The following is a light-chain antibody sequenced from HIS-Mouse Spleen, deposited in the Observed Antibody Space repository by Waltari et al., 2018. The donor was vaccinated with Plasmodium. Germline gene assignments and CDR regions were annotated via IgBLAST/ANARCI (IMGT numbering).Light chain of an antibody. Sequence: DIQMTQSPSSLSASVGDRVTITCRASQSISNYLNWYQQKPGKAPKFLIYAASTLQSGVPSRLSGSGSGTDFTLTISSLQPEDFATYYCQQSYSTWTFGQGTKVEIK. J-gene: IGKJ1*01. CDR2: AAS. CDR3: QQSYSTWT. CDR1: QSISNY. V-gene: IGKV1-39*01.